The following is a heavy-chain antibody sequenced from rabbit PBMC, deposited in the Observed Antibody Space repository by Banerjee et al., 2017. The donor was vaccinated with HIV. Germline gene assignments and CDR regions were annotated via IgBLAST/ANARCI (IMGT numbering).Heavy chain of an antibody. CDR2: IYNSDGST. Sequence: QEQLEESGGDLVKPEGSLTLTCTASGFSFTNKYVMCWVRQVPGKGPEWIACIYNSDGSTYYASWVNGRFTISRSTSLNTVTLQMTSLTAADTATYFCARDLAGVIGWNFGVWGPGTLSPS. CDR1: GFSFTNKYV. D-gene: IGHD4-1*01. V-gene: IGHV1S47*01. CDR3: ARDLAGVIGWNFGV. J-gene: IGHJ6*01.